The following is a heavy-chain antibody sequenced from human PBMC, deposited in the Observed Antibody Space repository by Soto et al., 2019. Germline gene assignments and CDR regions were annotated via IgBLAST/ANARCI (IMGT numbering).Heavy chain of an antibody. V-gene: IGHV4-4*02. CDR2: IYHSGST. Sequence: QVQLQESGPGLVKPSGTLSLTCAVSSGSISSSNWWSWVRQPPGKGLEWIGEIYHSGSTNYNPSLKRRVTISVDKSMNQFSLKLSSVTAADTAVYYCARGLPHCSGGSCHDAFDIWGQGTMVTVSS. J-gene: IGHJ3*02. CDR3: ARGLPHCSGGSCHDAFDI. CDR1: SGSISSSNW. D-gene: IGHD2-15*01.